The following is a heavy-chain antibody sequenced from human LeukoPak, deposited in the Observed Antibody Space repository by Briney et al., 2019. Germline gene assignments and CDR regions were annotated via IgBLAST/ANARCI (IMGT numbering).Heavy chain of an antibody. CDR3: ALKGIAAEAVL. V-gene: IGHV3-7*01. CDR1: GFTFSSHH. D-gene: IGHD6-13*01. Sequence: HTGGSLRLSCVASGFTFSSHHMNWVRQTPGKGLESVATIKPDGSEKYYVDSVKGRFTISRDNSKNTLYLQMNSLRAEDTAVYYCALKGIAAEAVLWGQGTLVTVSS. CDR2: IKPDGSEK. J-gene: IGHJ4*02.